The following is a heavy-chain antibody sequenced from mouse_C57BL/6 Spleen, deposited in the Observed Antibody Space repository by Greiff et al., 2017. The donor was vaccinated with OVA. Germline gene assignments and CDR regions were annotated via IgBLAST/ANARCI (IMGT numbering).Heavy chain of an antibody. V-gene: IGHV5-6*01. CDR1: GFTFSSYG. CDR3: ARQITTVVAPFAY. D-gene: IGHD1-1*01. J-gene: IGHJ3*01. CDR2: ISSGGSYN. Sequence: EVKLQESGGDLVKPGGSLKLSCAASGFTFSSYGMSWVRQTPDKRLEWVATISSGGSYNYYPDSVKGRFTISRDNAKNTLYLQMSSLKSEDTAMYYCARQITTVVAPFAYWGQGTLVTVSA.